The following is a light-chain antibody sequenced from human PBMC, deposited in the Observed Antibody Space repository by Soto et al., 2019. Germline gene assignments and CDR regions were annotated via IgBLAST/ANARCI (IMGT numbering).Light chain of an antibody. CDR2: KVS. V-gene: IGKV2-30*01. CDR3: MQGTHLYT. J-gene: IGKJ2*01. CDR1: QSLVSTNGNTY. Sequence: DVVMTQSPLSLPVTLGQPASISCRSSQSLVSTNGNTYLHWFQQRPGQCPRRLIYKVSNRDSGVPDRFSGSGSGTDFTLKISRVEAEDVGVYYCMQGTHLYTFGQGTKLEI.